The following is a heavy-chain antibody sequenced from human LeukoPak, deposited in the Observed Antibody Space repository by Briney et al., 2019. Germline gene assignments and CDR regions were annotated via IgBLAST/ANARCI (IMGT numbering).Heavy chain of an antibody. Sequence: EASVKVSCKASGGTFSSYAISWVRQAPGQGLEWMGRIIPILGIANYAQKFQGRVTITADKSTSTAYMELSSLRSEDTAVYYCASLAAAGFDAFDIWGQWTMVTVSS. CDR3: ASLAAAGFDAFDI. CDR1: GGTFSSYA. D-gene: IGHD6-13*01. J-gene: IGHJ3*02. V-gene: IGHV1-69*04. CDR2: IIPILGIA.